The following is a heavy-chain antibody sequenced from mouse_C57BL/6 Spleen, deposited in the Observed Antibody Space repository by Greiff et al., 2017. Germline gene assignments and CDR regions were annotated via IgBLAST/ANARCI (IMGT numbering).Heavy chain of an antibody. Sequence: VQLQQSGAELVKPGASVKISCKASGYAFSSYWMNWVKQRPGKGLERIGQLYPGDGDTNYNGKFKGKATLTADKSSSTAYMQLSSLTSEDSAVYFCARKGLYGSSPFDYWGQGTTLTVSS. CDR1: GYAFSSYW. J-gene: IGHJ2*01. D-gene: IGHD1-1*02. CDR2: LYPGDGDT. V-gene: IGHV1-80*01. CDR3: ARKGLYGSSPFDY.